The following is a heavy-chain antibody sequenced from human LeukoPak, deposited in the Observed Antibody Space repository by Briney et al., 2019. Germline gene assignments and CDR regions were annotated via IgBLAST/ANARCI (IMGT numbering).Heavy chain of an antibody. CDR3: ARGGGYDPLNFDY. J-gene: IGHJ4*02. CDR2: ISYSGST. CDR1: GGSISSYY. V-gene: IGHV4-59*01. D-gene: IGHD5-12*01. Sequence: SETLSLTCTVSGGSISSYYWSWIRQPPGKGLEWIGYISYSGSTNYNPSLKSRVTISVDTSKNQFSLKLSSVTAADTAVYYCARGGGYDPLNFDYWGQGTLVTVSS.